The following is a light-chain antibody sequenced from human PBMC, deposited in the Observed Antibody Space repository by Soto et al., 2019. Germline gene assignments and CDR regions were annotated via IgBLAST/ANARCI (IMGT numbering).Light chain of an antibody. V-gene: IGLV1-44*01. CDR1: TSNIGSHS. CDR3: SAWDDSLNGHLV. J-gene: IGLJ2*01. Sequence: QAVVIQPPSVSGAPGQRVTIPCSGSTSNIGSHSVNWYKQLPGTAPKVVILSNNERPSGVPDRISGSKSGASASLAISGLQVEDEADYYCSAWDDSLNGHLVFGGGTKVTVL. CDR2: SNN.